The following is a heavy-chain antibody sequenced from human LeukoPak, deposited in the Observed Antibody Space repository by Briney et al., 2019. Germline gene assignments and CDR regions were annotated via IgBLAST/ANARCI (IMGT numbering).Heavy chain of an antibody. Sequence: PGGSLRLSCTASGFTPSRFTFNEAWMGWVRQAPGKGLEWVAFIRYDRSNKFYADSVKGRFTISRDNSKNTLYLQMNSLRAEDTAVYYCAKEVSGYSSSWAFDYWGQGTLVTVSS. CDR2: IRYDRSNK. D-gene: IGHD6-13*01. V-gene: IGHV3-30*02. J-gene: IGHJ4*02. CDR3: AKEVSGYSSSWAFDY. CDR1: GFTPSRFTFNEAW.